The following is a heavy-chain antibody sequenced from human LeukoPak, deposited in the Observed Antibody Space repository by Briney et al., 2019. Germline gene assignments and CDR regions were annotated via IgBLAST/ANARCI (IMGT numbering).Heavy chain of an antibody. CDR3: AKVPPIAAAGPNKAYYFDY. CDR1: GFTFRDYW. V-gene: IGHV3-23*01. Sequence: GGSLRLSCAASGFTFRDYWMHWVRQVPEKGLEWVSAISGSGGSTYYADSVKGRFTISRDNSKNTLYLQMNSLRAEDTAVYYCAKVPPIAAAGPNKAYYFDYWGQGTLVTVSS. J-gene: IGHJ4*02. D-gene: IGHD6-13*01. CDR2: ISGSGGST.